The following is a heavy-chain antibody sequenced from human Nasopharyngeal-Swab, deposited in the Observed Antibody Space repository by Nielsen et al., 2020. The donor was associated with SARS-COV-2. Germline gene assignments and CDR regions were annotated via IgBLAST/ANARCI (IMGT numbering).Heavy chain of an antibody. D-gene: IGHD6-13*01. CDR2: IDPSDSYT. Sequence: VRQRSGKGLEWMGRIDPSDSYTNYSPSFQGHVTISADKSISTAYLQWSSLKASDTAMYYCARRGGTAGSDAFDIWGQGTMVTVSS. V-gene: IGHV5-10-1*01. CDR3: ARRGGTAGSDAFDI. J-gene: IGHJ3*02.